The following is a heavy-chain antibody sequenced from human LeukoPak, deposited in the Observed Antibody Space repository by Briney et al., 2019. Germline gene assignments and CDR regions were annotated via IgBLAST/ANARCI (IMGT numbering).Heavy chain of an antibody. D-gene: IGHD5-24*01. Sequence: SVKVSCKASGGTFSSYAISWVRQAPGQGLEWMGGIIPIFGTANYAQKFQGRVTITTDESTSTAYMELSSLRSEDTAVYYCARAPWRSRDGYNSGLTDNYYYYYMDVWGKGTTVTVSS. CDR3: ARAPWRSRDGYNSGLTDNYYYYYMDV. J-gene: IGHJ6*03. CDR2: IIPIFGTA. V-gene: IGHV1-69*05. CDR1: GGTFSSYA.